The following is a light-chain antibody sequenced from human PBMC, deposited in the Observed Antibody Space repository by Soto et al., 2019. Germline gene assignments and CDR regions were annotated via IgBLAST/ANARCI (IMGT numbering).Light chain of an antibody. CDR1: QSISSW. V-gene: IGKV1-5*01. CDR2: DAS. Sequence: DIQMTQSPSTLSASVGDRVTITCRASQSISSWLAWYQQNLGRAPRLLIYDASSLESGVSSGFSGSGYGTKFTLTISCLQPDDFATYYCQQYNTYSSLTSGGGTKVDIK. CDR3: QQYNTYSSLT. J-gene: IGKJ4*01.